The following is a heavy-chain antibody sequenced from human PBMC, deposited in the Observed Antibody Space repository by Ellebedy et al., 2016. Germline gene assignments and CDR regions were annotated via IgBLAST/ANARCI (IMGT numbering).Heavy chain of an antibody. CDR3: RPGHYADY. Sequence: GGSLRLXXAASGFAFSSYVLHWVRRAPGKGPEWVSTISGDGVKTYFADSVKGRFTISRDNSRNTLHLQMNSLRVDDTAVYYCRPGHYADYWGQGTLVTVSS. CDR1: GFAFSSYV. J-gene: IGHJ4*01. CDR2: ISGDGVKT. V-gene: IGHV3-23*01.